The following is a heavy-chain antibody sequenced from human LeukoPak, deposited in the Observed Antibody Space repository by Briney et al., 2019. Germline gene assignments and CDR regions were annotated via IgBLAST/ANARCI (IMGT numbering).Heavy chain of an antibody. Sequence: SETLSLTCTVSGGSISSYYWSWIRQPPGKALEWIGYIYYRGSPNYNPSLKSRVTISIDTSKNQFSLRLSSVTAADTAVYYCARGGGDEILDYWGQGTLVTVSS. CDR3: ARGGGDEILDY. J-gene: IGHJ4*02. CDR1: GGSISSYY. V-gene: IGHV4-59*01. D-gene: IGHD4-17*01. CDR2: IYYRGSP.